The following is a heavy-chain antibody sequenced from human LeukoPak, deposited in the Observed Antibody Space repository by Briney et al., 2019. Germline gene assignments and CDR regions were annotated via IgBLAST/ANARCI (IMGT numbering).Heavy chain of an antibody. CDR3: ARLAIFYGWFDP. CDR1: GGSISSSSYY. J-gene: IGHJ5*02. D-gene: IGHD3-9*01. Sequence: SETLSLTCTVSGGSISSSSYYWGWIRQPPGKGLEWIVCIYYSGSTYYNPSLKSRVTISVDTSKNQFSLKLSSVTAADTAVYYCARLAIFYGWFDPWGQGTLVTVSS. V-gene: IGHV4-39*01. CDR2: IYYSGST.